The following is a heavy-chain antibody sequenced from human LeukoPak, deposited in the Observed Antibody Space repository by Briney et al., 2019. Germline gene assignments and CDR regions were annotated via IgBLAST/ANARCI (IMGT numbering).Heavy chain of an antibody. CDR1: GDTFSSYG. CDR2: IIPIFGTA. CDR3: ARVVGATKFDY. V-gene: IGHV1-69*06. D-gene: IGHD1-26*01. J-gene: IGHJ4*02. Sequence: SVKVSCKASGDTFSSYGISWVRQAPGQGLEWTGGIIPIFGTANYAQKFQGRVTITADKSTSTAYMELSSLRSEDTAVYYCARVVGATKFDYWGQGTLVTVSS.